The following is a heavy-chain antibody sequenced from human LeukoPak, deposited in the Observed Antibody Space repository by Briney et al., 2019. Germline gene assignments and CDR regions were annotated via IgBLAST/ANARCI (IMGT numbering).Heavy chain of an antibody. V-gene: IGHV4-4*07. Sequence: SETLSLTCTVSGASISSYYYNWIRQTAGGGLEWIGRLYISGSTDYNPSLKSRVTISVDTSNNQFSLKLNSVTAADTAVYFCARDLSGGLYFDYWGQGVLVTVPS. J-gene: IGHJ4*02. D-gene: IGHD3-10*01. CDR3: ARDLSGGLYFDY. CDR1: GASISSYY. CDR2: LYISGST.